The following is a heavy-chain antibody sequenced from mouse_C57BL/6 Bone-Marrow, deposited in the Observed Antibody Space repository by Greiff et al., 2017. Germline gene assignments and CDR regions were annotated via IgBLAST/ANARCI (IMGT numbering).Heavy chain of an antibody. CDR3: TPGGLPFAY. V-gene: IGHV6-6*01. CDR1: GFTFSDAW. J-gene: IGHJ3*01. Sequence: EVQGVESGGGLVQPGGSMKLSCAASGFTFSDAWMDWVRQSPEKGLEWVAEIRNKANNHATYYAESVKGRFTISRDDSKSSVYLQMNSLRAEDTGIYYCTPGGLPFAYWGQGTLVTVSA. CDR2: IRNKANNHAT. D-gene: IGHD2-2*01.